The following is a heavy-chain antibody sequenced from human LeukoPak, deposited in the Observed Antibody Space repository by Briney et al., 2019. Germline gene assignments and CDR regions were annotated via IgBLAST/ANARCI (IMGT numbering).Heavy chain of an antibody. CDR3: ARDSRGGFGELYGGHFDY. J-gene: IGHJ4*02. CDR2: ISYDGSNK. V-gene: IGHV3-30-3*01. D-gene: IGHD3-10*01. CDR1: GFTFSSYA. Sequence: GGSLRLSCAASGFTFSSYAMHWVRQAPGKGLEWVAVISYDGSNKYYADSVKGRFTISRDNSKNTLYLQMNSLRAEDTAVYYCARDSRGGFGELYGGHFDYWGQGTLVTVSS.